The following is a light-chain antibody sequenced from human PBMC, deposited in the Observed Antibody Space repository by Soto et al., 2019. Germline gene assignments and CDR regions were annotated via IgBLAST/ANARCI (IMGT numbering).Light chain of an antibody. CDR2: GAS. V-gene: IGKV3-20*01. Sequence: EIVMTQSPGTLSLSPGERATLSCRASQSVRSSYLAWYQQKPGQAPRLLIYGASSRATGIPDRFSGSGSGTDFTLTISRLEPEDFAVYFCQQYNIRPQTFGQGTKVEIK. J-gene: IGKJ1*01. CDR1: QSVRSSY. CDR3: QQYNIRPQT.